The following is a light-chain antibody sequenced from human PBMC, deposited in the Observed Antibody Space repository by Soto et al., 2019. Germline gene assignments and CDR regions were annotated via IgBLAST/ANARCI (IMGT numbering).Light chain of an antibody. CDR2: DAS. J-gene: IGKJ5*01. CDR3: QKYNSAPLT. V-gene: IGKV3-11*01. Sequence: EIVLTQSPVTLSLSPGERATLSCRASQSVRTYLAWYQVKPGQAPRLLIYDASRRASGVPARFSGSGSGTDFTLTISSLQPEDVATYYCQKYNSAPLTFGQGTRLEIK. CDR1: QSVRTY.